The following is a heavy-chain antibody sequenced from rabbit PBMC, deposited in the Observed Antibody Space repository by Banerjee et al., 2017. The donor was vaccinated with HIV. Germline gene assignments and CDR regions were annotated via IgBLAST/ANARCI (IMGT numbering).Heavy chain of an antibody. Sequence: EESGGDLVKPEGSLTLSCKASGFTLSSYWICWVRQAPGKGLEWIACIYAGSSGSTYYASWAKGRFTISKTSSTTVTLQMTSLTAADTATYFCARGDWVGGPAYGYATVFNLWGPGTLVTVS. CDR2: IYAGSSGST. V-gene: IGHV1S45*01. CDR3: ARGDWVGGPAYGYATVFNL. J-gene: IGHJ4*01. D-gene: IGHD6-1*01. CDR1: GFTLSSYW.